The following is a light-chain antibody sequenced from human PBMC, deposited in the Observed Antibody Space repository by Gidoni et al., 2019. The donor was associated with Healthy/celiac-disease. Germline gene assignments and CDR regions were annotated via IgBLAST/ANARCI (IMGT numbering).Light chain of an antibody. CDR1: QSVSTY. Sequence: EIVFTQSPATLSLSPGERATLSCRASQSVSTYFARYQRKPGQAPRHLIYDASNRATGSPARFGGGGYGTDFTRTISCREPEDFAFYYCQQRSNTHTFGHGTKVDIK. V-gene: IGKV3-11*01. CDR2: DAS. J-gene: IGKJ3*01. CDR3: QQRSNTHT.